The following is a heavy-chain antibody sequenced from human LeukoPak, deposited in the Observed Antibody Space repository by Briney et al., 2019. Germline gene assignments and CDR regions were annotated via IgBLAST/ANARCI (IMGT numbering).Heavy chain of an antibody. CDR3: AKDHSNYYYYMDV. CDR2: ISSSSSTI. CDR1: GFTFSSYS. J-gene: IGHJ6*03. Sequence: PGGSLRLSCAASGFTFSSYSMNWVRQAPGKGRGWVSYISSSSSTIYYADSVKGRFTISRDTSKNTLYLQMNSLRAEDTAVYYCAKDHSNYYYYMDVWGKGTTVTVSS. V-gene: IGHV3-48*01.